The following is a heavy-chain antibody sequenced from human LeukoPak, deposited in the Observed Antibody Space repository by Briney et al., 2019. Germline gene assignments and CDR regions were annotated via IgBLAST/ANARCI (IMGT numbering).Heavy chain of an antibody. D-gene: IGHD3-10*01. CDR1: GFTFDDYA. J-gene: IGHJ6*03. Sequence: GGSLRLSCAASGFTFDDYAMHWVRQAPGKGLEWVSGISWNSGSIGYADSVKGRFTISRDNAKNSLYLQMNSLRAEDTAMYYCARDHYYGSGSYYLESMDVWGKGTTVTVSS. CDR2: ISWNSGSI. V-gene: IGHV3-9*01. CDR3: ARDHYYGSGSYYLESMDV.